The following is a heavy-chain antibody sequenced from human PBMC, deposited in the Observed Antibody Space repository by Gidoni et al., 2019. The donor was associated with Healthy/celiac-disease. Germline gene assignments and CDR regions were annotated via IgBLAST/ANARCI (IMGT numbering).Heavy chain of an antibody. J-gene: IGHJ4*02. D-gene: IGHD2-15*01. CDR2: FDPEDGET. CDR3: AIFGVVAATRGHYFDY. V-gene: IGHV1-24*01. Sequence: VRQAPGKGLEWMGGFDPEDGETIYAQKFQGRVTMTEDTSTDTAYMELSSLRSEDTAVYYCAIFGVVAATRGHYFDYWGQGTLVTVSS.